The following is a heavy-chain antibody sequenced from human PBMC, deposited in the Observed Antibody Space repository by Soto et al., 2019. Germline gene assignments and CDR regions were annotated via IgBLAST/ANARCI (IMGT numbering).Heavy chain of an antibody. CDR1: RFTFSSYA. Sequence: PGGSLRLSCAASRFTFSSYAMSWVRQAPGKGLEWVSAISGSGVSTYYADSVKGRFAISRDNSKNTLYLQMNSLRAEDTALYYCAKAAHIVVVPAAIPFDPWGQGTLVTVSS. J-gene: IGHJ5*02. D-gene: IGHD2-2*01. V-gene: IGHV3-23*01. CDR3: AKAAHIVVVPAAIPFDP. CDR2: ISGSGVST.